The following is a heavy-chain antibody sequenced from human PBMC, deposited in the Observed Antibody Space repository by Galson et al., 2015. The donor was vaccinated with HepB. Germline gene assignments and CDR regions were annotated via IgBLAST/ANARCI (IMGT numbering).Heavy chain of an antibody. D-gene: IGHD6-13*01. Sequence: CAISGDSVSSNSAAWNWIRQSPSRGLEWLGRTYYRSKWYNDYAVSVKSRITINPDTSKNQFSLQLNSVTPEDTAVYYCARAVAAAEGPGFDYWGQGTLVTVSS. J-gene: IGHJ4*02. V-gene: IGHV6-1*01. CDR2: TYYRSKWYN. CDR3: ARAVAAAEGPGFDY. CDR1: GDSVSSNSAA.